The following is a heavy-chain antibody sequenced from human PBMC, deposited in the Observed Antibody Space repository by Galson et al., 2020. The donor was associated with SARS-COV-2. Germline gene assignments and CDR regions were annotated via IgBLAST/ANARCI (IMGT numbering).Heavy chain of an antibody. CDR2: IYHSGST. CDR1: GASISSSNW. V-gene: IGHV4-4*02. J-gene: IGHJ4*02. CDR3: ARGLMGDIVVVPAAGHSREDRYYFDY. Sequence: SETLSLTCAVSGASISSSNWWSWVRQPPGKGLEWIGEIYHSGSTNYNPSLKSRVTISVDKSKNQFSLKLSSVTAADTAVYYCARGLMGDIVVVPAAGHSREDRYYFDYWGQGTLVTVSS. D-gene: IGHD2-2*01.